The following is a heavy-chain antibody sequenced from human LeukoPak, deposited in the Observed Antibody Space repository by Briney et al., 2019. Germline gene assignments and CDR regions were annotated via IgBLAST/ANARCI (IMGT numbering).Heavy chain of an antibody. CDR2: ISGVGDVT. CDR1: DFSFITYA. Sequence: GGSLRLSCAASDFSFITYAMSWVRQAPGKGLEWVSTISGVGDVTYYADSVKGRFTISRDNSKNTLYLQMNSLRAEDTAVYYCARDHHDGDYDHIDYWGQGTLVTVSS. J-gene: IGHJ4*02. D-gene: IGHD4-17*01. CDR3: ARDHHDGDYDHIDY. V-gene: IGHV3-23*01.